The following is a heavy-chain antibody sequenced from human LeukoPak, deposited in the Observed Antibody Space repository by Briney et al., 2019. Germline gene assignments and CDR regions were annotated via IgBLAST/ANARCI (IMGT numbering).Heavy chain of an antibody. Sequence: GGSLRLSCAASGFTFCNYAMSSGRQAPGKGLGWGSGICSSGSSTYYRDSVKGRFTISRDNAKNTLYLQMNSLRAEDTAVYYCAKRRVPAPAGEGLDDWGQGTLVTVSS. D-gene: IGHD3-16*01. V-gene: IGHV3-23*01. CDR3: AKRRVPAPAGEGLDD. J-gene: IGHJ4*02. CDR2: ICSSGSST. CDR1: GFTFCNYA.